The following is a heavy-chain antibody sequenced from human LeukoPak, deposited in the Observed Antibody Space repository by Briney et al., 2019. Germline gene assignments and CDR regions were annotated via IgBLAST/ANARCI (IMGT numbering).Heavy chain of an antibody. CDR3: ARAGYYSPFYYYYGMDV. CDR2: IYSGGGT. CDR1: GFTVSSNY. Sequence: GGSLRLSCAASGFTVSSNYMSWVRQAPGKGLEWVSVIYSGGGTYYADSVKGRFTISRDNSKNTLYLQMNSLRAEDTAVYYCARAGYYSPFYYYYGMDVWGQGTTVTVSS. J-gene: IGHJ6*02. V-gene: IGHV3-66*01. D-gene: IGHD3-3*01.